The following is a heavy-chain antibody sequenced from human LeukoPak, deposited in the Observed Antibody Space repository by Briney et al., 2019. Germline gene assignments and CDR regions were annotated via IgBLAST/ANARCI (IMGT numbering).Heavy chain of an antibody. CDR1: GFTFRSFG. CDR2: FSGSGGST. CDR3: AKEFPGYSFDY. J-gene: IGHJ4*02. D-gene: IGHD5-12*01. V-gene: IGHV3-23*01. Sequence: EGSLRLSCEASGFTFRSFGMSWVRQAPGKGLEWVSGFSGSGGSTSYADSVKGRFTISRDMSKNTLYLQMNTLRAEDTAIYYCAKEFPGYSFDYWGQGTLVTVSS.